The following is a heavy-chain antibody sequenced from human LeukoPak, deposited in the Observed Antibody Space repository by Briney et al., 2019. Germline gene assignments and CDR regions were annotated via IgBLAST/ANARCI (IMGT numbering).Heavy chain of an antibody. CDR2: ISAYNGNT. CDR1: GYTFTSYG. J-gene: IGHJ5*02. CDR3: ARVPPTVTTRQKNWFDP. V-gene: IGHV1-18*01. Sequence: GASVRLFCKASGYTFTSYGISWVRQAPGQGLEWMGWISAYNGNTNYAQKLQGRVTITTDTSKSTAYMELRSLRTDDTDVYYCARVPPTVTTRQKNWFDPWGQGTLVTVSS. D-gene: IGHD4-17*01.